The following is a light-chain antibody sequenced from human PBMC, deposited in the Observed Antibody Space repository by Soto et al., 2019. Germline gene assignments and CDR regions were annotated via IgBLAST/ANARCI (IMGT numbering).Light chain of an antibody. CDR3: QQRGKWPRT. V-gene: IGKV3-11*01. Sequence: EIVLTQSPATLSLSPGERATLSCRASQSVSSYLAWYQQKPGQAPRLLIYDASNRATDIPARFSGSGSGTDFTLTISSLESEDFAVYYFQQRGKWPRTFGQGTKLEIK. CDR1: QSVSSY. J-gene: IGKJ2*01. CDR2: DAS.